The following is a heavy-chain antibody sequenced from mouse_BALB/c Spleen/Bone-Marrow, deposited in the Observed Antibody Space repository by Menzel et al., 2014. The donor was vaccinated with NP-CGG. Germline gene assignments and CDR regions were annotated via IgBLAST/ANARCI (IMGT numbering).Heavy chain of an antibody. CDR2: INPDSSTI. D-gene: IGHD1-1*01. CDR3: SRLYYYGNFAY. J-gene: IGHJ3*01. Sequence: EVQLVESGGGLVQPGGSLKLSCAASGFDFSRYWMSWVRQAPGKGLEWIGEINPDSSTINYAPSLKDKFIIPRDNAKNTLYLQMSKVRSEDTALYYCSRLYYYGNFAYWGQGTLVTVSA. CDR1: GFDFSRYW. V-gene: IGHV4-1*02.